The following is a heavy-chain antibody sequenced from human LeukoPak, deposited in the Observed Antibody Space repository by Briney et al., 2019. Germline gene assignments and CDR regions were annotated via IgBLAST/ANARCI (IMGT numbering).Heavy chain of an antibody. V-gene: IGHV3-43*01. Sequence: GGSLRLSCAASGFTFDDYTMHWVRQPPGKGLEWVSLISWDGGSTYYADSVKGRFTISRDNSKNSLSLEMNSLRTEDTALYYCAKDGKNHFDYWGQGTLVTVSS. D-gene: IGHD1-14*01. CDR3: AKDGKNHFDY. CDR1: GFTFDDYT. CDR2: ISWDGGST. J-gene: IGHJ4*02.